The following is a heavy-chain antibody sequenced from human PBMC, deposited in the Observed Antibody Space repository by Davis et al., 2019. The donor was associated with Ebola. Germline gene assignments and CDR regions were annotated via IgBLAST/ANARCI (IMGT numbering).Heavy chain of an antibody. D-gene: IGHD2-2*01. Sequence: SVKVSCKASGGTFSSYTVSWVRQGPGQGLEWVGSILPMLGISDYAQKFQGRVTITADTSTSTAYMELSSLRSEDTAVYYCARDTGNNMPFDYWGQGTLVTVSS. CDR1: GGTFSSYT. V-gene: IGHV1-69*04. CDR3: ARDTGNNMPFDY. J-gene: IGHJ4*02. CDR2: ILPMLGIS.